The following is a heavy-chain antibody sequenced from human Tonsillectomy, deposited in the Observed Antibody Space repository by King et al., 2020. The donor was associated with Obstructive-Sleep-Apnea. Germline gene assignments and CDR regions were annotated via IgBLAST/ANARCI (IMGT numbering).Heavy chain of an antibody. CDR1: GFTFSNAW. V-gene: IGHV3-15*01. D-gene: IGHD3-22*01. CDR3: TTYDSSGYCDY. J-gene: IGHJ4*02. CDR2: IKSKTDGGTT. Sequence: VQLVESGGGLVKPGGSLRLSCAASGFTFSNAWMSWVRQAPGKGLEWVGRIKSKTDGGTTYYAAPVKGRFTISIDDSKNTLYLQSNSLKTEDTAVYYCTTYDSSGYCDYWGQGTLVTVSS.